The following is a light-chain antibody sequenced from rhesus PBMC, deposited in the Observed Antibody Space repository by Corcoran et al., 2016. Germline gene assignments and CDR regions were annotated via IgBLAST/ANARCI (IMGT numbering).Light chain of an antibody. J-gene: IGKJ4*01. CDR3: QQYNNWPLT. CDR1: QSISSW. V-gene: IGKV1-22*01. CDR2: EAS. Sequence: DIQMTQSPSSLSASVGDTVTITCRASQSISSWLDWYQQKPGKAPKLLIYEASSLKSGVPSRFSGSGSGTDFTLTITSLEPEDFVLYYCQQYNNWPLTFGGGTKVEIK.